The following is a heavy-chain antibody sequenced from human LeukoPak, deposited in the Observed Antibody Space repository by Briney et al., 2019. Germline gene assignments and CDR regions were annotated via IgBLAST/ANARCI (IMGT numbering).Heavy chain of an antibody. CDR3: ARDPGYSYGRRYWYFDL. J-gene: IGHJ2*01. Sequence: GGSLRLSCAASGFTFSSYWMNWVRQAPGKGLEWVADIKQDGSEKYCVDSVKGRFTISRDNAKNSLYLQMNNLRAEDTAVYYCARDPGYSYGRRYWYFDLWGRGTLVTVSS. V-gene: IGHV3-7*01. CDR2: IKQDGSEK. CDR1: GFTFSSYW. D-gene: IGHD5-18*01.